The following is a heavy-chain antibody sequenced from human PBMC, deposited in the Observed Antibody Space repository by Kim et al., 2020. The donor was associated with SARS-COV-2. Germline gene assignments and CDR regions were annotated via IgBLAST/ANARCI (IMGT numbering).Heavy chain of an antibody. J-gene: IGHJ4*02. Sequence: ASVKVSCKASGFTFTTYGISWVRQAPGQGLEWMGWISAYNGNRYYAQKIQGRVTMTTDTSTSTVYMELRSLRSDDTAVYYCARDFNPYNRADTGDFEYWGQGTLVTVSS. V-gene: IGHV1-18*01. CDR3: ARDFNPYNRADTGDFEY. CDR1: GFTFTTYG. D-gene: IGHD7-27*01. CDR2: ISAYNGNR.